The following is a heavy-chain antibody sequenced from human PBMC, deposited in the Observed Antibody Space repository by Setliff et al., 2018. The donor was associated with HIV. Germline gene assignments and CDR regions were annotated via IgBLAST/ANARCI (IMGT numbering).Heavy chain of an antibody. J-gene: IGHJ4*02. V-gene: IGHV4-59*04. D-gene: IGHD1-26*01. CDR2: MYYRGST. CDR1: GGSISSYY. CDR3: ARHYNVNYYVRKDFDY. Sequence: SETLSLTCTVSGGSISSYYWSWIRQPPGKGLEWIGNMYYRGSTYYNPSLKSRVIISVDTSKNQFSLKLSSVTAADTAVYYCARHYNVNYYVRKDFDYWGQGTLVTVSS.